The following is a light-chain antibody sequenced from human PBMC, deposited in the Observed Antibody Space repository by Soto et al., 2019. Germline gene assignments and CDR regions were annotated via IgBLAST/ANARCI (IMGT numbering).Light chain of an antibody. CDR1: SSDVGGYKY. V-gene: IGLV2-14*01. CDR3: SSYSTSSTL. CDR2: DVG. J-gene: IGLJ2*01. Sequence: QSALTQPASVSGSPGQSITISCTGTSSDVGGYKYVSWFQQHPGKAPKLMIYDVGNRPSGVSNRFSGSKSGNTASLTISGLQAEDEADYYCSSYSTSSTLFGGGTKVTVL.